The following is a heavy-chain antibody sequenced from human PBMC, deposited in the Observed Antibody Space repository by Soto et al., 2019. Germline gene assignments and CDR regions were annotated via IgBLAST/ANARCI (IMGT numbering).Heavy chain of an antibody. CDR2: INHSGST. V-gene: IGHV4-34*01. Sequence: SETLSLTCAVYGGSFSGYYWSWIRQPPGKGLEWIGEINHSGSTNYNPSLKSRVTISVDTSKNQFSLKLSSVTAADTAVYYCARGNCSSTSCYGVGYYYYGMDVWGQGTTVTVSS. J-gene: IGHJ6*02. CDR3: ARGNCSSTSCYGVGYYYYGMDV. D-gene: IGHD2-2*01. CDR1: GGSFSGYY.